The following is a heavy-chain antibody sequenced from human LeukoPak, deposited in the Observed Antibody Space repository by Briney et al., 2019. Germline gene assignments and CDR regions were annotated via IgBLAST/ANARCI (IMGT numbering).Heavy chain of an antibody. CDR1: GGSFSGYY. V-gene: IGHV4-34*01. D-gene: IGHD3-10*01. CDR3: ARGSLTTYGSGSYYYYYGMDV. CDR2: INHSEST. J-gene: IGHJ6*02. Sequence: PSETLSLTCAVYGGSFSGYYWSWIRQPPGKGLEWIGEINHSESTNYNPSLKSRVTISVDTSKNQFSLKLISVTAADTAVYYCARGSLTTYGSGSYYYYYGMDVWGQGTTVTVSS.